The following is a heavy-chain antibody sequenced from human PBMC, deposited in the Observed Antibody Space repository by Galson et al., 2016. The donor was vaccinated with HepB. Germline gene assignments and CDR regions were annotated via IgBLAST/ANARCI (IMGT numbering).Heavy chain of an antibody. CDR1: GFPFNTYA. D-gene: IGHD3-22*01. Sequence: SLRLSCAASGFPFNTYAMHWVRQAPGKGLEWVAIIWHDGSNKNYADSVKGRFTISRDNSKDTMNLQMNSLRAEDTAVYYCARDLHPWYFHDSSGYYRPLADWGQGILVTVSS. J-gene: IGHJ4*02. V-gene: IGHV3-33*01. CDR2: IWHDGSNK. CDR3: ARDLHPWYFHDSSGYYRPLAD.